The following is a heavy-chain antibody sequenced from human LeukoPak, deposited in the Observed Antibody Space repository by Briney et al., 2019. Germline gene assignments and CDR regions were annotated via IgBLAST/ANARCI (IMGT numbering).Heavy chain of an antibody. CDR1: GFTFSSYS. Sequence: GGSLRLSCAASGFTFSSYSMNWVRQAPWKGLEWVSSISSSSSYIYYADSVKGRFTISRDNAKNSLYLQMNSLRAEDTAVYYCARAPATNEWRCMDYWGQGTLVTVSS. J-gene: IGHJ4*02. CDR2: ISSSSSYI. D-gene: IGHD2-8*02. V-gene: IGHV3-21*01. CDR3: ARAPATNEWRCMDY.